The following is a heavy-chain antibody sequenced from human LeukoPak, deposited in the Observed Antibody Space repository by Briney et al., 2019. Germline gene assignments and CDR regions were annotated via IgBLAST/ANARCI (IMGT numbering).Heavy chain of an antibody. V-gene: IGHV4-39*07. CDR3: ARGRFRGAFDI. J-gene: IGHJ3*02. CDR1: GGSISSSSYY. CDR2: INHSGST. Sequence: SETLSLTCTVSGGSISSSSYYWGWIRQPPGKGLEWIGEINHSGSTNYNPSLKSRVTISVDTSKNQFSLKLSSVTAADTAVYYCARGRFRGAFDIWGQGTMVTVSS. D-gene: IGHD3-10*01.